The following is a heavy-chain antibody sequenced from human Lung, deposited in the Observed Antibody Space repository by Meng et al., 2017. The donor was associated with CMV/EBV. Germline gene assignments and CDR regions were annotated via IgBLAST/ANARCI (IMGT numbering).Heavy chain of an antibody. D-gene: IGHD5-18*01. CDR2: MNPNSGNT. Sequence: SVKVSXKASGYTFTSYDINWVRQATGQGLEWMGWMNPNSGNTGYAQNFQGRVTMTRNTSISTVYMELSGLRSEDTAVYYCARGKGSYYYYYGMDVWGQGTXVTVSS. CDR1: GYTFTSYD. J-gene: IGHJ6*02. V-gene: IGHV1-8*01. CDR3: ARGKGSYYYYYGMDV.